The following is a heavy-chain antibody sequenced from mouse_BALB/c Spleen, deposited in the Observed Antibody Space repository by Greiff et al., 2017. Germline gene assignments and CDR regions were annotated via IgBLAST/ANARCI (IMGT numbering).Heavy chain of an antibody. CDR2: INSDGGST. Sequence: DVMLVESGGGLVQPGESLKLSCESNEYEFPSHDMSWVRKTPEKRLELVAAINSDGGSTYYPDTMERRFIISRDNTKKTLYLQMSSLRSEDTALYYCARQGRYGNWFAYWGQGTLVTVSA. V-gene: IGHV5-2*01. J-gene: IGHJ3*01. CDR1: EYEFPSHD. D-gene: IGHD2-10*02. CDR3: ARQGRYGNWFAY.